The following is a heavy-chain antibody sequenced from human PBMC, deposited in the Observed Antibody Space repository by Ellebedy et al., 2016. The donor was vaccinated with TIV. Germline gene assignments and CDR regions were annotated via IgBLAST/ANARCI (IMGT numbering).Heavy chain of an antibody. D-gene: IGHD1-26*01. V-gene: IGHV3-30*04. CDR3: ARDRIVGATSYGY. Sequence: PGGSLRLSCATSGFALNIYAIHWVRQAPGEGLKWVAVISYDGSSKKYTDSVKGRFTVSRDNSKNTLYLQMSSLRAGDTAVYYCARDRIVGATSYGYWGQGALVTVPS. CDR2: ISYDGSSK. CDR1: GFALNIYA. J-gene: IGHJ4*02.